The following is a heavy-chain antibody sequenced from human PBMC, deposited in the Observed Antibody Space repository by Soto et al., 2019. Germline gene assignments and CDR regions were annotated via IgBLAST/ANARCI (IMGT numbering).Heavy chain of an antibody. D-gene: IGHD1-26*01. CDR2: IYYSGST. CDR1: GGSISSGDYY. Sequence: SETLSLTCTVSGGSISSGDYYWSWIRQPPGKGLEWIGYIYYSGSTYYNPSLKSRVTISVDTSKNQFSLKLSSVTAADTAVYYCAREGRSYRFDYWGQGTLVTAPQ. CDR3: AREGRSYRFDY. V-gene: IGHV4-30-4*01. J-gene: IGHJ4*02.